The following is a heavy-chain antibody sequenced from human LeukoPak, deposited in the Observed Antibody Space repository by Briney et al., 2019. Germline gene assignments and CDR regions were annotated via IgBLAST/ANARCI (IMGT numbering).Heavy chain of an antibody. CDR1: GFTFSSYW. CDR3: ARAGVAARQGSSDY. CDR2: INSDGSST. D-gene: IGHD6-6*01. Sequence: GGSLRLSCAASGFTFSSYWMHWVRQAPGKGLVWVSRINSDGSSTSYADSVKGRFTISRDNAKNTLYLQMNSLRAEDTAVYYCARAGVAARQGSSDYWGQGTLVTVSS. J-gene: IGHJ4*02. V-gene: IGHV3-74*01.